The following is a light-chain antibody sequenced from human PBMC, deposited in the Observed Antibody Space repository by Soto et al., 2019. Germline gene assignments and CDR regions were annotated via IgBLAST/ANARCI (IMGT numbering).Light chain of an antibody. Sequence: EIVLTQSPGTLSLSPGERATLSCRASQSINSRYLAWYQQKPGQAPRLLIYGASSMATGIPDRFSGSGSGTDYTLTISRLEPEDFAVYYGQQFGSSPGFTFGPGTIVDIK. J-gene: IGKJ3*01. CDR2: GAS. CDR1: QSINSRY. V-gene: IGKV3-20*01. CDR3: QQFGSSPGFT.